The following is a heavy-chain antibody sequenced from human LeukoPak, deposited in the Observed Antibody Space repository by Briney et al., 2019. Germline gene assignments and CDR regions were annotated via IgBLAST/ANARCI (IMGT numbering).Heavy chain of an antibody. CDR3: ARAGEGLLAYSFDI. CDR2: INSDGSET. CDR1: GLTFSSNC. D-gene: IGHD1-26*01. J-gene: IGHJ3*02. V-gene: IGHV3-74*01. Sequence: PGGSLRLSCVASGLTFSSNCMHWVRQGPGKGLVWVSRINSDGSETRHADSVKGRFTISRDNAKNTLYLQINSLRAEDTAVYYCARAGEGLLAYSFDIWGQGTMVTVSS.